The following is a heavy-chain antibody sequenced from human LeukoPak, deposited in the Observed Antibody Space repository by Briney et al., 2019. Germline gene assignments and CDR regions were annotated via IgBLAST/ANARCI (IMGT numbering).Heavy chain of an antibody. D-gene: IGHD2-8*01. V-gene: IGHV4-38-2*02. CDR2: VFRLQTVRT. CDR1: DSSITSTYY. CDR3: ARVLHAPYLIDS. Sequence: SETLSLTCTVSDSSITSTYYWAWFRQPPGKGLEWIATVFRLQTVRTFNNPSLESRVTMSLDPSQNQLSLNLTSVTAADTALYFCARVLHAPYLIDSWGQGTLVTVSS. J-gene: IGHJ4*02.